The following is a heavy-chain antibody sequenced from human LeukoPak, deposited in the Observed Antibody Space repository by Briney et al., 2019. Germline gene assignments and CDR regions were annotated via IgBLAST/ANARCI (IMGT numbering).Heavy chain of an antibody. D-gene: IGHD6-6*01. J-gene: IGHJ6*03. CDR2: ISAYNGNT. Sequence: ASVKVSCKASGYTFSNYGVSWVRQAPGQGLEWMGWISAYNGNTNYAQKFQDRVIMTTDTSTSTAYMELRSLRSDDTAVYYCAREGGIARPPYLYYYIDVWGKGNTVTVSS. CDR3: AREGGIARPPYLYYYIDV. V-gene: IGHV1-18*01. CDR1: GYTFSNYG.